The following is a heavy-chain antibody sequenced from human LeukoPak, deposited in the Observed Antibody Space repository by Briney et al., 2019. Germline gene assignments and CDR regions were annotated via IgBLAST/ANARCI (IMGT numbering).Heavy chain of an antibody. J-gene: IGHJ4*02. CDR2: IYTSGST. Sequence: PSETLSLTCTVSGGSISSYYWSWIRQPAGKGLEWIGRIYTSGSTGYNPSLKSRVTMSVDTSKNQFSLKLSSVTAPDTAVYYCARVDLRAAYFDYWGQGTLVTVSS. CDR1: GGSISSYY. D-gene: IGHD2-15*01. V-gene: IGHV4-4*07. CDR3: ARVDLRAAYFDY.